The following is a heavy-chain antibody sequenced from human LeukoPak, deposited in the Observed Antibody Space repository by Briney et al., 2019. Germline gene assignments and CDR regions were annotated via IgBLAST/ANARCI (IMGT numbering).Heavy chain of an antibody. Sequence: GGSLRLSCLAAGITFSNYGMHWVRQAPGKGLEWVAFIRFDGSNRYYADSVKGRFTISRDTSKNTLFLQMNSLRAEDTAVYYCAHPPYGSAPKDWGQGTLVTVSS. CDR3: AHPPYGSAPKD. J-gene: IGHJ4*02. V-gene: IGHV3-30*02. D-gene: IGHD3-10*01. CDR1: GITFSNYG. CDR2: IRFDGSNR.